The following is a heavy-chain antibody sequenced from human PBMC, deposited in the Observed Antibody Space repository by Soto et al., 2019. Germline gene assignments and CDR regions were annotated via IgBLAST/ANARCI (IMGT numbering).Heavy chain of an antibody. CDR1: GFTFSSYS. Sequence: GSLRLSCAASGFTFSSYSMNWVRQAPGKWLEWVSYISSSSSTIYYADSVKGRFTISRDNAKNSLYLQMNSLRDEDTAVYYCARGFDYYYGMDVWGQGTTVTVS. CDR2: ISSSSSTI. CDR3: ARGFDYYYGMDV. V-gene: IGHV3-48*02. D-gene: IGHD3-16*01. J-gene: IGHJ6*02.